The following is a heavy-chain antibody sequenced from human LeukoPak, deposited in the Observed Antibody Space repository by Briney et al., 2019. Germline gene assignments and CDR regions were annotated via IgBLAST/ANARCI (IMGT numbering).Heavy chain of an antibody. V-gene: IGHV3-30*04. CDR2: ISYDGSNK. J-gene: IGHJ5*02. CDR3: ARDGISSSWYNWFDP. Sequence: PGRSLRLSCAASGFTFSSYAMHWVRQAPGKGLEWVAVISYDGSNKYYADSVKGRFTISRDNPKNTLYLQMNSLRAEDTAVYYCARDGISSSWYNWFDPWGQGTLVTVSS. D-gene: IGHD6-13*01. CDR1: GFTFSSYA.